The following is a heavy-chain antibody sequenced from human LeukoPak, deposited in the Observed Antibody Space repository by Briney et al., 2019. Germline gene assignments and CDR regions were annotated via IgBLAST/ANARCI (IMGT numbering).Heavy chain of an antibody. J-gene: IGHJ3*02. CDR3: ARDITMIVMDAFDI. D-gene: IGHD3-22*01. V-gene: IGHV3-11*01. CDR1: GFTFSDHY. CDR2: ISSSGSTI. Sequence: GGSLRLSCAASGFTFSDHYMSWIRQAPGKGLEWVSYISSSGSTIYYADSVKGRFTISRDNAKNSLYLQMNSLRAEDTAVYYCARDITMIVMDAFDIWGQGTMVTVSS.